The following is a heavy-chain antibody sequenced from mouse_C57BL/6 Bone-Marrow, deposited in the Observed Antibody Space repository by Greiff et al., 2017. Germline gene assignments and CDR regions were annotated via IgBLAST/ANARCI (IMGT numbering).Heavy chain of an antibody. CDR2: ISDGGSYT. CDR3: ARHAIYDGYYVVDY. V-gene: IGHV5-4*01. J-gene: IGHJ2*01. CDR1: GFTFSSYA. D-gene: IGHD2-3*01. Sequence: EVQLQQSGGGLVKPGGSLKLSCAASGFTFSSYAMSWVRQTPEKRLAWVATISDGGSYTYYPDNVKGRFTISRDNAKNTLYLQMSHLKSEEPAMYYCARHAIYDGYYVVDYWGQGTTLTVTA.